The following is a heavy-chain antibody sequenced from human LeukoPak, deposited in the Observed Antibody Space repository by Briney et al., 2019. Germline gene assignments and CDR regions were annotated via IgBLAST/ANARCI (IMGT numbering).Heavy chain of an antibody. D-gene: IGHD3-9*01. Sequence: PGGSLRLSCAASGFTFSSYEMNWVRQAPGKGLEWVSYISSSGSTIYYADSVKGRFTISRDNAKNSLCLQMNSLRAEDTAVYYCARESYDILTGYYNTPFDYWGQGTLVTVSS. V-gene: IGHV3-48*03. CDR1: GFTFSSYE. CDR2: ISSSGSTI. CDR3: ARESYDILTGYYNTPFDY. J-gene: IGHJ4*02.